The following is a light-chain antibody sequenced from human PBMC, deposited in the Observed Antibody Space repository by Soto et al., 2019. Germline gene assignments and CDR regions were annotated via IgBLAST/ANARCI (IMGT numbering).Light chain of an antibody. Sequence: QSVLTQPASVSGSPGQSITISCTGTSSDVGTYNLVSWYQQHPGKAPNLMIYEGSKRPSGVSNRFSGSKSGHTASLTISGLQAEAEDDVYCCSYASSSAPKYVFGTGTKLTVL. CDR1: SSDVGTYNL. CDR2: EGS. J-gene: IGLJ1*01. V-gene: IGLV2-23*01. CDR3: CSYASSSAPKYV.